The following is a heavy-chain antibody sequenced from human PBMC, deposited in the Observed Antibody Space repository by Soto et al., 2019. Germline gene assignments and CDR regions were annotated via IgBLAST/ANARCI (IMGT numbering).Heavy chain of an antibody. V-gene: IGHV1-2*04. CDR3: ARGPVPAASDWFDP. CDR2: INPNSGGT. J-gene: IGHJ5*02. Sequence: APVKVSCKASWYTLTGYYIYLGGQAPGQGLEWMGWINPNSGGTNYAQKFQGWVTMTRDTSISTAYMELSRLRSDDTAVYYCARGPVPAASDWFDPWGQGTLVTVSS. D-gene: IGHD2-2*01. CDR1: WYTLTGYY.